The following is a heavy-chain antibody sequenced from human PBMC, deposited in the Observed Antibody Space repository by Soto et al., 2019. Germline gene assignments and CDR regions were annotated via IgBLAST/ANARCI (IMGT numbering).Heavy chain of an antibody. CDR1: GVTFTNFA. Sequence: EVQLLESGGGLVQPGGSLRLSCAASGVTFTNFAMNWVRQAPGKGLEWVAGISHSGSSTYYADSVKGRFTVSRDNSMDTLYLQLNSLRADDTAVYHCAKGSWVHHGSEGGNWLDPWGQGTLVTVSS. CDR3: AKGSWVHHGSEGGNWLDP. D-gene: IGHD3-10*01. J-gene: IGHJ5*02. V-gene: IGHV3-23*01. CDR2: ISHSGSST.